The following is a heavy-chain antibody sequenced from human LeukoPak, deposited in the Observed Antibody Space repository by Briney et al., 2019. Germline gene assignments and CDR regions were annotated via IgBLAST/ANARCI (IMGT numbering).Heavy chain of an antibody. CDR1: GGSISNDNW. CDR2: IYYSGST. D-gene: IGHD6-6*01. J-gene: IGHJ4*02. Sequence: SGTLSLTCAVFGGSISNDNWWCWVRQPPGMGLEYIGSIYYSGSTYYNPSLKSRVTISVDTSKNQFSLKLSSVTAADTAVYYCARHRGSSSLFDYWGQGTLVTVSS. CDR3: ARHRGSSSLFDY. V-gene: IGHV4-39*01.